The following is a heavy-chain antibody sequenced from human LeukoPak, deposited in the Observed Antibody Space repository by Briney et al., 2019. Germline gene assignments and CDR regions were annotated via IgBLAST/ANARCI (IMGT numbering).Heavy chain of an antibody. J-gene: IGHJ4*02. V-gene: IGHV3-30*02. CDR2: IRYDGSNK. Sequence: GGSLRLSCAASGFTFSDYYMSWIRQAPGKGLEWVAFIRYDGSNKYYADSVKGRFTISRDNSKNTLYLQMNSLRAEDTAVYYCAKDMTAGRDSSGWYFDYWGQGTLVTVSS. CDR3: AKDMTAGRDSSGWYFDY. D-gene: IGHD6-19*01. CDR1: GFTFSDYY.